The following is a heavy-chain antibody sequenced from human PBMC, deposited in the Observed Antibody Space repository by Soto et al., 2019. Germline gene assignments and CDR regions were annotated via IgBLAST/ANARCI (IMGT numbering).Heavy chain of an antibody. J-gene: IGHJ4*02. CDR2: INHSGST. D-gene: IGHD2-2*01. CDR3: ARYCISTSCYVGFDY. Sequence: PSETLSLTCAVYGGSFSGYYWSWIRQPPGKGLEWIGEINHSGSTNYNPSLKSRVTISIDTSKNQFSLKLSSVTAADTAVYYCARYCISTSCYVGFDYWGQGTLVTVSS. V-gene: IGHV4-34*01. CDR1: GGSFSGYY.